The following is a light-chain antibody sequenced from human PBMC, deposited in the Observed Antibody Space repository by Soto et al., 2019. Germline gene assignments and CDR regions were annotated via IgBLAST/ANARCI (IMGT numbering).Light chain of an antibody. CDR2: DTS. CDR3: QQYHAFPLT. J-gene: IGKJ4*01. Sequence: DIQLTQSPSSLSASVGDRVTITCQASQDIRNYLHWYQQKAGKAPKILIYDTSNFDPGVPPRFSGSESGTDFTFTISSLQAEDIATYFCQQYHAFPLTFGGGTKVEI. V-gene: IGKV1-33*01. CDR1: QDIRNY.